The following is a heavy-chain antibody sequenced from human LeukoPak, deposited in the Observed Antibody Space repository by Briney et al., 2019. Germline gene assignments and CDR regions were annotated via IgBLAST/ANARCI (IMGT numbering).Heavy chain of an antibody. J-gene: IGHJ3*02. CDR2: IYYSGST. Sequence: PSETLSLTCTVSGSSISSYYWSWIRQPPGKGLEWIGYIYYSGSTNYNPSLKSRVTISVDTSKNQFSLKLSSVTAADTAVYYCAREVTGLAAAGGDAFDIWGQGTMVTVSS. D-gene: IGHD6-13*01. CDR3: AREVTGLAAAGGDAFDI. CDR1: GSSISSYY. V-gene: IGHV4-59*01.